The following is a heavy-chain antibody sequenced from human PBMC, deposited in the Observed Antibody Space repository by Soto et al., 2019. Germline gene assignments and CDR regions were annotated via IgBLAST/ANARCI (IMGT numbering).Heavy chain of an antibody. J-gene: IGHJ4*02. CDR1: GFTFSNAW. CDR3: TTGVTIFGVVIQLDY. Sequence: GGSLRLSCAASGFTFSNAWMNWVRQAPGKGLEWVGRIKSKTDGGTTDYAAPVKGRFTISRDDSENTLYLQMNSLKTEDTAVYYCTTGVTIFGVVIQLDYWGQGTLVTVSS. V-gene: IGHV3-15*07. CDR2: IKSKTDGGTT. D-gene: IGHD3-3*01.